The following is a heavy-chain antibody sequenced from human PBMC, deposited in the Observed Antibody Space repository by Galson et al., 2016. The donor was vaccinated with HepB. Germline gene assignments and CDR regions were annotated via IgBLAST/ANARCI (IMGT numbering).Heavy chain of an antibody. CDR3: AGGSTWFSDY. Sequence: SLRLSCAASGFTFSNYDMTWVRQAPGKGLEWVSATTNSGITTHYADSVKGRFTISKDNSKNTLFLQMNTVRAEDTAVYYWAGGSTWFSDYWGQGTLVTVSS. D-gene: IGHD6-13*01. V-gene: IGHV3-23*05. CDR2: TTNSGITT. CDR1: GFTFSNYD. J-gene: IGHJ4*02.